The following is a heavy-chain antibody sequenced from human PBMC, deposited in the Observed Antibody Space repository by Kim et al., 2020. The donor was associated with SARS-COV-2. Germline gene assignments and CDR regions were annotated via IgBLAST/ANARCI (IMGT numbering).Heavy chain of an antibody. D-gene: IGHD3-16*01. CDR1: GGSISSGSYY. J-gene: IGHJ4*02. CDR2: IYTSGST. Sequence: SETLSLNCTVSGGSISSGSYYWSWIRQPAGKGLEWIGRIYTSGSTNYNPSLKSRVTISVDTSKNQFSLKLSSVTAADTAVYYCAREAGLLRLGELTDWGQGTLVTVSS. V-gene: IGHV4-61*02. CDR3: AREAGLLRLGELTD.